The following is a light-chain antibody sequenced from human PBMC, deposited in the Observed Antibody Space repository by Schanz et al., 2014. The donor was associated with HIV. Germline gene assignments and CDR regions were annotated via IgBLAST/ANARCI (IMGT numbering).Light chain of an antibody. CDR2: GAS. Sequence: EIVLTQSPGTLSLSPGERATLSCRASQSVSSSSLAWYQQKPGQAPRRLIYGASSRASGIPDRFSGSGSGTDFTLTISRLEPEDFAVYYCQQYGSSPWTFGQGTKVEIK. CDR1: QSVSSSS. J-gene: IGKJ1*01. CDR3: QQYGSSPWT. V-gene: IGKV3-20*01.